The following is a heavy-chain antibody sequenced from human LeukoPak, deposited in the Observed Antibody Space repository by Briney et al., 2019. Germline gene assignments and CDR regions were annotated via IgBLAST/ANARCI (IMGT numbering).Heavy chain of an antibody. CDR3: ARGIPVKVYAAFDY. CDR2: IIHSGRT. D-gene: IGHD2/OR15-2a*01. V-gene: IGHV4-34*01. Sequence: GSLRLSCAASGFTFSSYSMNWVRQSPGMGLEWIGEIIHSGRTNYNPSLTSRVSISVDTSKNQFSLELSSVAAADTAVYYCARGIPVKVYAAFDYWGQGTLVTVSS. J-gene: IGHJ4*02. CDR1: GFTFSSYS.